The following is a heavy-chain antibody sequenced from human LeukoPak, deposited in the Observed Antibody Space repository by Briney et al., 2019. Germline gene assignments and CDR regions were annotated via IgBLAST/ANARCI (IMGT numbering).Heavy chain of an antibody. V-gene: IGHV4-30-4*01. CDR1: GGSITRCDCY. CDR2: IYYTGST. J-gene: IGHJ4*02. D-gene: IGHD3-10*01. Sequence: PSETLSLTCTVSGGSITRCDCYGSWIRQPPGKGLEWIGYIYYTGSTYYNPSLKSRVTISLDTSKSQFSLKLSSVTAADTAMYYCARETYKYGSGNYFDYWGQGTLVSVSS. CDR3: ARETYKYGSGNYFDY.